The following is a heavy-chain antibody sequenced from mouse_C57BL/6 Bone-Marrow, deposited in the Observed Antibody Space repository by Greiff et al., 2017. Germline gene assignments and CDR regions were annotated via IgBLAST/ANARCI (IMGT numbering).Heavy chain of an antibody. V-gene: IGHV2-6*01. Sequence: VQLVESGPGLVAPSQSLSITCTVSGFSLTSYGVDWVRQSPGKGLEWLGVIWGVGSTNYNSALKSRLSISKDNSKSQVFLKMNSLQTDDTAMYYCARITTVDAMDYWGQGTSVTVSS. CDR1: GFSLTSYG. CDR3: ARITTVDAMDY. CDR2: IWGVGST. J-gene: IGHJ4*01. D-gene: IGHD1-1*01.